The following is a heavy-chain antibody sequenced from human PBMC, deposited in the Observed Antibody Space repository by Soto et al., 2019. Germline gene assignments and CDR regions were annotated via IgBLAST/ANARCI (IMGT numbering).Heavy chain of an antibody. V-gene: IGHV3-48*01. CDR2: ISSSSTTI. D-gene: IGHD3-3*01. J-gene: IGHJ5*02. Sequence: PGGSLRLSCAASGFTFSSYSMKWVRQAPGKGLEWVSYISSSSTTIYYADSVKGRFTISRDNSKNTLYLQMNSLRAEDTAVYYCAKDIFGVVIPNNWFDPWGQGTLVTVSS. CDR1: GFTFSSYS. CDR3: AKDIFGVVIPNNWFDP.